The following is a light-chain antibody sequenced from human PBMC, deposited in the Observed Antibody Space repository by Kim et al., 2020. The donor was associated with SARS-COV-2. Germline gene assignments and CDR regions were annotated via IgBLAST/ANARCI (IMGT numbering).Light chain of an antibody. J-gene: IGLJ2*01. CDR3: QAWDSSTVG. V-gene: IGLV3-1*01. Sequence: YELTQPPSVSVSPGQTASITCSGDKLGDKYACWYQQKPGQSPVLVIYQDSKRPSGIPERFSASNSGNTATLTISGTQAMDEADYYCQAWDSSTVGFGGGT. CDR2: QDS. CDR1: KLGDKY.